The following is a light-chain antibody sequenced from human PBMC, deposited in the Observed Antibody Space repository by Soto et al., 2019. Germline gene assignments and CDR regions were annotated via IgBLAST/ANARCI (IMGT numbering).Light chain of an antibody. CDR2: GAS. CDR1: QNIGSN. V-gene: IGKV3-15*01. CDR3: QQYNTWPPYT. Sequence: EVVMTQSPATLSASPGERVILSCRASQNIGSNVAWYQHRPCQAPRLLMYGASTRATETPARFSGSGSATDFTLTISSLQSEDFAVYYCQQYNTWPPYTFGQGTRLEI. J-gene: IGKJ5*01.